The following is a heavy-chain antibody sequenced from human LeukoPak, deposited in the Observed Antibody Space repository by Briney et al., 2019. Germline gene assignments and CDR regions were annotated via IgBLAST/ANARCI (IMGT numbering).Heavy chain of an antibody. CDR3: ARQTGFWSGSNWFDP. CDR1: GYRFTSYW. J-gene: IGHJ5*02. CDR2: IYPGDSDT. V-gene: IGHV5-51*01. D-gene: IGHD3-3*01. Sequence: KYGESLKISCKGSGYRFTSYWIGWVRQMPGKGLEWMGIIYPGDSDTRYSPSFQGQVTISADKSISTAYLQWSSLKASDTAMYYCARQTGFWSGSNWFDPWGQGTLVTVSS.